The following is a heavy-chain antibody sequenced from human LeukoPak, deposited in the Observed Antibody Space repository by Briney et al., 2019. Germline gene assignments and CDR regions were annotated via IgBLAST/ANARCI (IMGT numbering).Heavy chain of an antibody. CDR2: IYSGGNT. CDR3: VRDIVPYRSNWYYFDY. CDR1: GITVSSNY. J-gene: IGHJ4*02. D-gene: IGHD6-13*01. Sequence: GGSLRLSCAASGITVSSNYMSWARQAPGKGLEWVSIIYSGGNTYYADSVKGRFTISRDNSKNTLYLQMNSLRAEDTAVYYCVRDIVPYRSNWYYFDYWGQGTLVTVSS. V-gene: IGHV3-66*01.